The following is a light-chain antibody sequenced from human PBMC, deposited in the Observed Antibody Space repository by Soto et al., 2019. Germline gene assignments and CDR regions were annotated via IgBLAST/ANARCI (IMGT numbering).Light chain of an antibody. CDR3: QQYGGSPPLT. V-gene: IGKV3-20*01. J-gene: IGKJ4*01. Sequence: EIVLTQSPGTLSLSPGERATLSCRASQSVSSSYLAWYQQKPGQAPRLLMYGASNRATGIPDRFSGSGSGTDFTLTISNLEPEDFAVYYCQQYGGSPPLTFGGGXKVXI. CDR2: GAS. CDR1: QSVSSSY.